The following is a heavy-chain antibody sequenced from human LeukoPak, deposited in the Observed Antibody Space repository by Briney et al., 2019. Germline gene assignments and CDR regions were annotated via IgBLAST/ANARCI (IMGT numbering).Heavy chain of an antibody. CDR3: ARSDAVGDYYYYYMDV. D-gene: IGHD3-16*01. CDR1: GYTFTSYG. Sequence: ASVKVSCKASGYTFTSYGISWVRQAPGQGLEWMGWISAYNGNTNYAQKLQGRVTMTTDTSTSTAYMELRGLRSDDTAVYYCARSDAVGDYYYYYMDVWGKGTTVTVSS. J-gene: IGHJ6*03. CDR2: ISAYNGNT. V-gene: IGHV1-18*01.